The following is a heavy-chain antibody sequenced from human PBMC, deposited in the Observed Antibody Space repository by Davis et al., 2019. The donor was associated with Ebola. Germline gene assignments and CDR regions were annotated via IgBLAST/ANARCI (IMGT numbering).Heavy chain of an antibody. CDR3: ARYSGTYYVY. CDR2: INHSGST. J-gene: IGHJ4*02. V-gene: IGHV4-34*01. D-gene: IGHD1-26*01. CDR1: GASFSDYY. Sequence: PSETLSLTCAVYGASFSDYYWSWIRQPPGKGLEWIGEINHSGSTNYNPSLKSRVTISVDTSKNQFSLKLSSVTAADTAVYYCARYSGTYYVYWGQGTLVTVSS.